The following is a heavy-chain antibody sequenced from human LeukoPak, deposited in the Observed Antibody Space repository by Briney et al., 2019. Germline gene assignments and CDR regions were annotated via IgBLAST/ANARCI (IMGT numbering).Heavy chain of an antibody. V-gene: IGHV3-43D*03. CDR3: AKCFRSGYRGYYYMDV. D-gene: IGHD3-3*01. J-gene: IGHJ6*03. Sequence: GGSLRLYCAASGFTFDDYAMHWVRRAPGKGLEWVSLISWDGGSTYYADSVKGRFTISRDNSKNSLYLQMNSLRAEDTALYYCAKCFRSGYRGYYYMDVWGKGTTVTVSS. CDR1: GFTFDDYA. CDR2: ISWDGGST.